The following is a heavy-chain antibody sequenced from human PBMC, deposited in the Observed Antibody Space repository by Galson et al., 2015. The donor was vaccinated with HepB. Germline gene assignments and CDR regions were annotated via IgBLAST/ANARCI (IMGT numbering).Heavy chain of an antibody. CDR1: GFTFSNHY. J-gene: IGHJ3*02. Sequence: SLRLSCAASGFTFSNHYMSWIRQAPGKGLEWISYISRSGRTIYYVDSVRGRFTISRDNAKNSLYLQMNSLRAEDTAVYYCARGSWNYRRLDDAFDIWGQGTMVTVSS. D-gene: IGHD1-7*01. V-gene: IGHV3-11*04. CDR2: ISRSGRTI. CDR3: ARGSWNYRRLDDAFDI.